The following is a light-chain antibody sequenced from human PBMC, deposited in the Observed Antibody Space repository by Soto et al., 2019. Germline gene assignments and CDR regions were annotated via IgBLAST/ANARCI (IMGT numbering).Light chain of an antibody. CDR1: QSVSSSY. V-gene: IGKV3-15*01. CDR2: DAS. J-gene: IGKJ1*01. CDR3: QQYNNWHTLT. Sequence: EIVMTQSPATLSLSPGERATLSVRSSQSVSSSYLAWYQQKPGQAPRLLIYDASTRATDIPARFSGSGSGTEFTLTISSLKSEDFAVYYCQQYNNWHTLTFGHGTKVDIK.